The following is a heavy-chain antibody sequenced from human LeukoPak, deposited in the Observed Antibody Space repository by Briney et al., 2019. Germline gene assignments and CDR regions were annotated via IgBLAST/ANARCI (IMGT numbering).Heavy chain of an antibody. CDR1: GFTFSNYG. V-gene: IGHV3-30*02. CDR2: IHFDGSEI. Sequence: GGSLRLSCAASGFTFSNYGMHWVRQAPGKGLEWVAFIHFDGSEIYYADSVKGRFSISRDNSKNTLYLQMNSLRPEDTAVYYCARGGTGHYYASGTYYQSYYFDYWGQGSLVTVSS. D-gene: IGHD3-10*01. CDR3: ARGGTGHYYASGTYYQSYYFDY. J-gene: IGHJ4*02.